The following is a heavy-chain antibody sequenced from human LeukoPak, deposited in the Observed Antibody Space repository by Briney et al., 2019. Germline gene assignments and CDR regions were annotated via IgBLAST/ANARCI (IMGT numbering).Heavy chain of an antibody. V-gene: IGHV4-59*01. D-gene: IGHD2-8*02. CDR1: GGPISSYY. CDR3: AREVLISWYFDL. CDR2: IYYSGST. Sequence: SETLSLTCTVSGGPISSYYWSWIRQPPGKGLEWIGYIYYSGSTNYNPSLKSRVTISVDTSKNQFSLKLSSVTAADTAVYYCAREVLISWYFDLWGRGTLVTVSS. J-gene: IGHJ2*01.